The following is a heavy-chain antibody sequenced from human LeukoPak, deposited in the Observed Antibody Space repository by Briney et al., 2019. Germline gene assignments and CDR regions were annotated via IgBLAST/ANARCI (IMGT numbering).Heavy chain of an antibody. CDR3: ARGMGGAPAADDRDAFDI. V-gene: IGHV1-18*01. D-gene: IGHD6-13*01. J-gene: IGHJ3*02. CDR2: ISAYNGHT. Sequence: ASVKVSCKASGYTFTSYYISWVRRAPGQGLEWMGWISAYNGHTNYAQKLQGRVTMTKDTFTSTVYMELRGLRSDDTAVYYCARGMGGAPAADDRDAFDIWGQGTMVTVSS. CDR1: GYTFTSYY.